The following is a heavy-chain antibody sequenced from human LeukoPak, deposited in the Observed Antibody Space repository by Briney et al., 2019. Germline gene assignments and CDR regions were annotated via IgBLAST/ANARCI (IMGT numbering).Heavy chain of an antibody. J-gene: IGHJ6*02. D-gene: IGHD2-2*01. CDR1: GFTFSSYG. CDR2: TWYDGSNK. Sequence: GSLRLSCAASGFTFSSYGMHWVRQAPGKGLEWVAATWYDGSNKYYADSVKGRFTISRDNSRNTLYLQMNSLRAEDTAVYFCARGGHCSSTSCSNYDGMDVWGQGTTLTVS. CDR3: ARGGHCSSTSCSNYDGMDV. V-gene: IGHV3-33*01.